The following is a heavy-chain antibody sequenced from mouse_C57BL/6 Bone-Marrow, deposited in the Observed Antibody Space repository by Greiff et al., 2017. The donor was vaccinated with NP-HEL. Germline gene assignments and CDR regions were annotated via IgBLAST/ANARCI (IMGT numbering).Heavy chain of an antibody. Sequence: EVNVVESGGGLVQPGGSMKLSCVASGFTFSNYWMNWVRQSPEKGLEWVAQIRLKSDNYATHYAESVKGRFTISRDDSKSSVYLQMNNLRAEDTGIYYCTPNYYGSSYYAMDYWGQGTSVTVSS. V-gene: IGHV6-3*01. D-gene: IGHD1-1*01. CDR2: IRLKSDNYAT. J-gene: IGHJ4*01. CDR3: TPNYYGSSYYAMDY. CDR1: GFTFSNYW.